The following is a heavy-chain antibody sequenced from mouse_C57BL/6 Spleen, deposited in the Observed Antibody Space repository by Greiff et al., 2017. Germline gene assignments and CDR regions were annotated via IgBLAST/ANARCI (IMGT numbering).Heavy chain of an antibody. D-gene: IGHD1-1*02. CDR2: IDPSDSYT. J-gene: IGHJ2*01. V-gene: IGHV1-59*01. CDR1: GYTFTSYW. Sequence: QVQLQQPGAELVRPGTSVKLSCKASGYTFTSYWMHWVKQRPGQGLEWIGVIDPSDSYTNYNQKFKGKATLTVDTSSSTAYMQLSSLTSEDSAVYYCAMDYGDYWGQGTTLTVSS. CDR3: AMDYGDY.